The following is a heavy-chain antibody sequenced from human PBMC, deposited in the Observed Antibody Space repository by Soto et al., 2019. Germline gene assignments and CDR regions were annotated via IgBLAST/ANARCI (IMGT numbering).Heavy chain of an antibody. CDR1: GFTFSSYW. CDR3: ARDHSPPLDAFDI. J-gene: IGHJ3*02. D-gene: IGHD2-15*01. Sequence: PGGSLRLSCAASGFTFSSYWMSWVRQAPGKGLEWVSTINKSSSYIYYADSVKGRFTISRDNAKNSLYLQMNSLRAEDTAVYYCARDHSPPLDAFDIWGQGTMVTVSS. V-gene: IGHV3-21*01. CDR2: INKSSSYI.